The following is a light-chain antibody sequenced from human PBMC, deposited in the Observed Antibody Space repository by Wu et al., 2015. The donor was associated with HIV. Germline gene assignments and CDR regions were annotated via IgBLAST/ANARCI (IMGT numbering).Light chain of an antibody. J-gene: IGKJ5*01. V-gene: IGKV3-11*01. CDR3: QQHANWPLT. CDR2: DAS. CDR1: RSVSSA. Sequence: EIVLTQSPAALSISPGERATLSCRASRSVSSAVAWYQQKPGQAPRLLIYDASNRATGIPARFSGSGSGTEFTLTISSLEPDDFAVYYCQQHANWPLTFGQGTRLEIK.